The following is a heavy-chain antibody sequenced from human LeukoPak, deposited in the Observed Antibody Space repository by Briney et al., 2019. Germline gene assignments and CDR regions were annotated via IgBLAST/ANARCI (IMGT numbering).Heavy chain of an antibody. D-gene: IGHD6-13*01. CDR1: GFTVSTNC. CDR2: IYSGGTT. J-gene: IGHJ3*02. CDR3: ARAPGSSGYAFDI. V-gene: IGHV3-53*01. Sequence: GGSLRLSCAASGFTVSTNCMTWVRQAPGKGLEWVSTIYSGGTTYYADSVMGRFTISRDNAKKLLYLQMNSLRAEDTAVYYCARAPGSSGYAFDIWGQGTVVTVSS.